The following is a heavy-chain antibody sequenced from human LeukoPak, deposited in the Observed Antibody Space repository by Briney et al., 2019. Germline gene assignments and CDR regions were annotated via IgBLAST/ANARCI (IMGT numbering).Heavy chain of an antibody. V-gene: IGHV3-53*01. Sequence: GRSLRLSCAASGFTFSSYWMSWVRQAPGKGLEWVSLIYSGGTTYYADSVKGRFTISRDNSKNTLYLQMSSLRAEDTAVYYCARRAGGYSHPYDYWGQGILVTVSS. CDR2: IYSGGTT. CDR3: ARRAGGYSHPYDY. D-gene: IGHD4-23*01. CDR1: GFTFSSYW. J-gene: IGHJ4*02.